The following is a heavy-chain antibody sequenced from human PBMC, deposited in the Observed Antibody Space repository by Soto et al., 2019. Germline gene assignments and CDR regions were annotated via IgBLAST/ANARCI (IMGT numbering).Heavy chain of an antibody. V-gene: IGHV3-9*01. Sequence: EVQLVESGGGLVQPGRSLRLSCAASGFTFDDYAMHWVRQAPGKGLEWVSGISWNSGSIGYADSVKGRFTISRDNAKNYLYLQMNSLRAEDTALYYCAKDIRLLGSSSSLVGAFDIWGQGTMVTVSS. D-gene: IGHD6-6*01. CDR1: GFTFDDYA. J-gene: IGHJ3*02. CDR2: ISWNSGSI. CDR3: AKDIRLLGSSSSLVGAFDI.